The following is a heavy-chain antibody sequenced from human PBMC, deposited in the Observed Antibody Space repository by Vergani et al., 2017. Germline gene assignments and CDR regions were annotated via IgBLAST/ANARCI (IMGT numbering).Heavy chain of an antibody. CDR3: AREAYCGGDCYSRDYYYYGMDV. J-gene: IGHJ6*02. Sequence: QVQLVQSGAEVKKPGASVKVSCKASGYTFTSYGISWVRQAPGQGLEWMGWISAYNGNTNYAQKLQGRFTMTTDTSTSTAYMELRSLRSDDTAVYYCAREAYCGGDCYSRDYYYYGMDVWGQGTTVTVSS. V-gene: IGHV1-18*01. CDR1: GYTFTSYG. D-gene: IGHD2-21*02. CDR2: ISAYNGNT.